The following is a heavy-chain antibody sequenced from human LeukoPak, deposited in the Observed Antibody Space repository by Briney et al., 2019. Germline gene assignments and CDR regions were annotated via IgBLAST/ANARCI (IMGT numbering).Heavy chain of an antibody. CDR3: AKGAGFAEPLPEY. Sequence: GASVKVSCKASGYTFTDYYMHWVQQAPGKGLEWMRRVDPEDGETIYAEKFQGRVTITADTSTDTAYMELSSLRSEDTAVYYCAKGAGFAEPLPEYWGQGTLLTVSS. D-gene: IGHD1-14*01. J-gene: IGHJ4*02. CDR2: VDPEDGET. CDR1: GYTFTDYY. V-gene: IGHV1-69-2*01.